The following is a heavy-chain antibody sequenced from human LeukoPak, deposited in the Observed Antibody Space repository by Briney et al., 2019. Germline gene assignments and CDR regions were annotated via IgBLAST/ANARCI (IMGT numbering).Heavy chain of an antibody. D-gene: IGHD5-24*01. V-gene: IGHV1-18*01. CDR2: ISAYNGNT. CDR3: AREGLGYKGPNYFDY. J-gene: IGHJ4*02. CDR1: GYTFTSYG. Sequence: GASVKVSCKASGYTFTSYGISWVRQAPGQGLEWMGWISAYNGNTNYAQKFQGRVTITADESTSTAYMELSSLRSEDTAVYYCAREGLGYKGPNYFDYWGQGTLVTVSS.